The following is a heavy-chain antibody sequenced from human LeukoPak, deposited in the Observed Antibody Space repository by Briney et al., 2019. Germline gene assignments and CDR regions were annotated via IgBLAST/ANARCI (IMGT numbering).Heavy chain of an antibody. CDR3: ARGPYYYGSGSYFDY. J-gene: IGHJ4*02. V-gene: IGHV4-34*01. CDR2: INHSGST. Sequence: SETLSLTCAVYGGSFSGYYWSWIRRPPGKGLEWIGEINHSGSTNYNPSLKSRVTISVDTSKNQFSLKLSSVTAADTAVYYCARGPYYYGSGSYFDYWGQGTLVTVSS. CDR1: GGSFSGYY. D-gene: IGHD3-10*01.